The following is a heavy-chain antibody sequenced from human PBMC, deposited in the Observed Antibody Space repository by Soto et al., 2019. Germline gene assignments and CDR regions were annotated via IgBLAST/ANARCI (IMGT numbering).Heavy chain of an antibody. Sequence: SETLSLTCTVSGGSISSGGYYWSWIRQHPGKGLEWIGYIYCSGSTYYNPSLKSRVTISVDTSKNQFSLKLSSVTAADTAVYYCARGRRADYGFWSGYWDYYYGMDVWGQGTTVTVSS. J-gene: IGHJ6*02. CDR3: ARGRRADYGFWSGYWDYYYGMDV. CDR1: GGSISSGGYY. CDR2: IYCSGST. V-gene: IGHV4-31*03. D-gene: IGHD3-3*01.